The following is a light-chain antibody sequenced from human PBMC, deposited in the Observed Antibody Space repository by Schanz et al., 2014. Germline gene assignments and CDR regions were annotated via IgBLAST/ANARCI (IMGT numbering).Light chain of an antibody. V-gene: IGKV4-1*01. CDR3: LQYYFPPRT. J-gene: IGKJ1*01. CDR1: LSVLHSNHKDY. Sequence: IVVTQSPDSLAVSLGERATINCKSSLSVLHSNHKDYLAWYQQKPGQPPKLLIYWASTRESGVPDRFSGSGSGTDFNLTISSMQAEDVAVYYCLQYYFPPRTFSQGTKVEIK. CDR2: WAS.